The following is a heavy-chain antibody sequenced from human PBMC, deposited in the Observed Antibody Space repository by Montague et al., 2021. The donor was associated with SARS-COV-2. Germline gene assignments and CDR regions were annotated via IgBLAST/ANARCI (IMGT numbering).Heavy chain of an antibody. Sequence: SETLSLTCAVYGGSFSGYYWSWIRQPPGKGLEWIGEINHSGSTNYNPSLKSRVTISVDTSKNQFSLKLSSVTAADTAVYYCARGRPDSQFLRMYSSSWYWFDPWGQGTLVTVSS. D-gene: IGHD6-13*01. CDR2: INHSGST. CDR3: ARGRPDSQFLRMYSSSWYWFDP. V-gene: IGHV4-34*01. J-gene: IGHJ5*02. CDR1: GGSFSGYY.